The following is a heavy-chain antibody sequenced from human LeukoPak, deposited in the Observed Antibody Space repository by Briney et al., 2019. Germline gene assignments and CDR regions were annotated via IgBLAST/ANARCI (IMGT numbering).Heavy chain of an antibody. CDR3: ARDRLGGSGSYYYY. Sequence: PSETLSLTCTASGGSVSSGSYYWSWIRQPPGKGLEWIGYIYYSGSTNYNPSLKSRVTISVDTSKNQFSLELSSVTAADTAVYYCARDRLGGSGSYYYYWGQGTLVTVSS. CDR2: IYYSGST. J-gene: IGHJ4*02. CDR1: GGSVSSGSYY. V-gene: IGHV4-61*01. D-gene: IGHD3-10*01.